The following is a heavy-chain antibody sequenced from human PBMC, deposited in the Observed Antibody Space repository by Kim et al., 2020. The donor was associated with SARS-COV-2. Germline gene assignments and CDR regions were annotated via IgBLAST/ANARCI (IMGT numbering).Heavy chain of an antibody. Sequence: GGSLRLSCTASGFIFGDYAMSWVRQAPGKGLEWVGFIRSKAYGGTTEYAASVNGRFTISRDDSKSIAYLQMNSLKTEDTAAYYCTRNDFWSGYYSDYWGQGTLVTASS. D-gene: IGHD3-3*01. V-gene: IGHV3-49*04. CDR3: TRNDFWSGYYSDY. CDR2: IRSKAYGGTT. CDR1: GFIFGDYA. J-gene: IGHJ4*02.